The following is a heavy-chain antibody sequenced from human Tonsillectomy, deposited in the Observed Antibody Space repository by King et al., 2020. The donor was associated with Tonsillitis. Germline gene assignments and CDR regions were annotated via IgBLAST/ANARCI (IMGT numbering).Heavy chain of an antibody. J-gene: IGHJ4*02. D-gene: IGHD3-16*01. V-gene: IGHV3-21*01. CDR1: GFTFSSYN. CDR2: ITSSSGSI. CDR3: GVLGGY. Sequence: VQLVESGGGLVKPGGSLRLSCAASGFTFSSYNMNWVRQAPGKGLEWVSSITSSSGSIYCADSVRGRFTISRDDAKSSLFLQMNSLTAEDTAMYYCGVLGGYWGQGTLVTVS.